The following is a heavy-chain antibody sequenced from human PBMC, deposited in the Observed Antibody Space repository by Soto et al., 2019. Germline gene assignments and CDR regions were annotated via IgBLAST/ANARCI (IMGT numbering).Heavy chain of an antibody. J-gene: IGHJ6*02. CDR2: IDWDDDK. Sequence: SGPTLVNPTQTLTLTCTFSGFSLSTSGMCVSWIRQPPGKALEWPALIDWDDDKYYSTSLKTRLTISKDTSKNQVVLTMTNMDPVDTATYYCARIPTAAARHYGMDVWGQGTTVTVSS. D-gene: IGHD6-13*01. CDR1: GFSLSTSGMC. V-gene: IGHV2-70*01. CDR3: ARIPTAAARHYGMDV.